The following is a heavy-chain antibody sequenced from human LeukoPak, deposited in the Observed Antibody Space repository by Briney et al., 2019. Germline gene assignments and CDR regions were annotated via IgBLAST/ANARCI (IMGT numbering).Heavy chain of an antibody. D-gene: IGHD6-19*01. J-gene: IGHJ4*02. CDR2: INPNSGGT. CDR1: GGTFSSYA. Sequence: ASVKVSCKASGGTFSSYAISWVRQAPGQGLEWMGRINPNSGGTNYAQKFQGRVTMTRDTSISTAYMELSRLRSDDTAVYYCAREAGQAVGYWGQGTLVTVSS. CDR3: AREAGQAVGY. V-gene: IGHV1-2*06.